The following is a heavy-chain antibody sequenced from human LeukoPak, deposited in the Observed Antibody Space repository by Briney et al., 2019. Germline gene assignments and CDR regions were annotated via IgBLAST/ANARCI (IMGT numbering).Heavy chain of an antibody. CDR1: GGSISTYY. V-gene: IGHV4-34*01. CDR2: INHSGST. CDR3: ARGQSSGWTDDY. Sequence: SETLTLTCTVSGGSISTYYWSWIRQPPGKGLEWIGEINHSGSTNYNPSLKSRLTISVDTSKNQFSLKLSSVTAADTAVYYCARGQSSGWTDDYWGQGTLVTVSS. D-gene: IGHD6-19*01. J-gene: IGHJ4*02.